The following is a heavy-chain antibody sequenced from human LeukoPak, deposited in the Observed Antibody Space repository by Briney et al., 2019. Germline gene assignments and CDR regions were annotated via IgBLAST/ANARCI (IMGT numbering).Heavy chain of an antibody. CDR1: GFTFTTYA. J-gene: IGHJ6*03. D-gene: IGHD3-10*01. CDR2: ISGIGSNT. V-gene: IGHV3-23*01. CDR3: AKDRQGFGFGEQLDYYYMDV. Sequence: PGGSLRLSCAASGFTFTTYAMSWVRRVPGKGLEWVSSISGIGSNTYYPDSVKGRFTISRDNSKNSLYLQMNSLRAEDTAVYYCAKDRQGFGFGEQLDYYYMDVWGKGTTVTVSS.